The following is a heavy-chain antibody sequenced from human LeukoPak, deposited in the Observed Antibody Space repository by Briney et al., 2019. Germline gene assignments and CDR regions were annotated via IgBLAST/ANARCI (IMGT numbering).Heavy chain of an antibody. CDR2: IYYSGST. J-gene: IGHJ5*02. V-gene: IGHV4-59*01. CDR1: GGSISSYY. Sequence: SETLSLTCTVSGGSISSYYWSWIRQPPGKGLEWIGYIYYSGSTNYGPSLKTRVTISVDTSKNQFSLKLSSVTAADTAVYYCARARTRRLGYCSSTSCYGNWFDPWGQGTLVTVSS. CDR3: ARARTRRLGYCSSTSCYGNWFDP. D-gene: IGHD2-2*01.